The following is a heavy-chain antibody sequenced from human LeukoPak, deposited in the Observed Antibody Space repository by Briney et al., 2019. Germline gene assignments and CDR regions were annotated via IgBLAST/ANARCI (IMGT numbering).Heavy chain of an antibody. CDR3: ARLASGPPDY. Sequence: GGSLRLSCAASGFTFSSYAMHWVRQAPGKGLEWVAVISYDGNEKYYADSVKGRFTISRANSKTTLYLQMNSLRVEDTALYYCARLASGPPDYWGQGTLVTVSS. D-gene: IGHD6-25*01. J-gene: IGHJ4*02. V-gene: IGHV3-30-3*01. CDR2: ISYDGNEK. CDR1: GFTFSSYA.